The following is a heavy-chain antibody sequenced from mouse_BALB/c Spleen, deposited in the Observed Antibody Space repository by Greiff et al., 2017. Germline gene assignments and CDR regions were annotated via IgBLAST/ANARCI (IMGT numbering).Heavy chain of an antibody. V-gene: IGHV1-7*01. CDR1: GYTFTSYW. D-gene: IGHD2-4*01. CDR2: INPSTGYT. CDR3: ARDVDYGYAMDY. J-gene: IGHJ4*01. Sequence: QVQLQQSGAELAKPGASVKMSCKASGYTFTSYWMHWVKQRPGQGLEWIGYINPSTGYTEYNQKFKDKATLTADKSSSTAYMQLSSLTSEDSAVYYCARDVDYGYAMDYWGQGTSVTVSS.